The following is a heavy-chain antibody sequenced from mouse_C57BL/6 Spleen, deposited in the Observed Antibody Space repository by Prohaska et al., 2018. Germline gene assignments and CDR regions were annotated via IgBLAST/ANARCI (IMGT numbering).Heavy chain of an antibody. V-gene: IGHV1-69*01. J-gene: IGHJ2*01. CDR1: GYTFTSYW. D-gene: IGHD4-1*01. Sequence: QVQLQQPGAELVMPGASVKLSCKASGYTFTSYWMHWVKQRPGQGLEWIGEIDPSDSYTNYNQKFKGKATLSVDKSSSIAYMQLSSLTSEDSAVYYCARHDRTGFFDYWGQGTTLTVSS. CDR2: IDPSDSYT. CDR3: ARHDRTGFFDY.